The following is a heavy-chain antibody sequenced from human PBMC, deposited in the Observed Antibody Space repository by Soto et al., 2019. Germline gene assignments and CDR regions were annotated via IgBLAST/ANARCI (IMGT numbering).Heavy chain of an antibody. J-gene: IGHJ4*02. Sequence: QVQLVQSGAEVKKPGASVKVSCKASGYTFTSYAISWVRQAPGQGLEWMGWISGYNGNTKYAQKLQGRATMTTDTTTSTAYMELRSLRSDDTAVYYCAREWDDTRLIDYWGQGTLVTVSS. CDR2: ISGYNGNT. D-gene: IGHD3-22*01. V-gene: IGHV1-18*04. CDR1: GYTFTSYA. CDR3: AREWDDTRLIDY.